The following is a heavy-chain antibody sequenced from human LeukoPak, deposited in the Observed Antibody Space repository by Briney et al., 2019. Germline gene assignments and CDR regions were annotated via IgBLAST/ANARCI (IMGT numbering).Heavy chain of an antibody. CDR1: GYTFENNG. Sequence: GASVKVSCKASGYTFENNGVTWVRQAPGQGLEWMGWISAYGGSTKFAPTFRDRVTLTTDTSTYTAHMELRSLRSDDTAVYYCARAGHLSPFDHRGQGSLVIVSS. J-gene: IGHJ4*02. V-gene: IGHV1-18*01. CDR3: ARAGHLSPFDH. CDR2: ISAYGGST.